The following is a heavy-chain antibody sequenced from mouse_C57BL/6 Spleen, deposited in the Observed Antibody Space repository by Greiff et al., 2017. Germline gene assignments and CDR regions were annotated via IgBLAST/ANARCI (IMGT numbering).Heavy chain of an antibody. CDR1: GFTFSDYY. CDR3: ARHDYYGYGRDWYFDV. CDR2: SSNGGGST. V-gene: IGHV5-12*01. Sequence: DVKLVESGGGLVQPGGSLKLSCAASGFTFSDYYMYWVRQTPEKRLEWVAYSSNGGGSTSYPDTVKGRFTISRDNAKNTLYLQMSRLKSEDTAMYYGARHDYYGYGRDWYFDVWGTGTTVTVSS. J-gene: IGHJ1*03. D-gene: IGHD2-2*01.